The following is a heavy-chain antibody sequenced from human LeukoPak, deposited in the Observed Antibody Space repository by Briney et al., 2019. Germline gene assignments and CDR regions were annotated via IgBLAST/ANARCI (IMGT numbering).Heavy chain of an antibody. CDR3: ARDVERGELSLYMDY. J-gene: IGHJ4*02. Sequence: GGSLRLSCAASKFTFSNYVMHWVRHAPGKGLEWVAVISYDGSDKYYADSVKGRFTISRDNSKNTLFLQINSMRDEDTAVYFCARDVERGELSLYMDYWGQGTLVTVSS. CDR1: KFTFSNYV. D-gene: IGHD3-16*02. CDR2: ISYDGSDK. V-gene: IGHV3-30*03.